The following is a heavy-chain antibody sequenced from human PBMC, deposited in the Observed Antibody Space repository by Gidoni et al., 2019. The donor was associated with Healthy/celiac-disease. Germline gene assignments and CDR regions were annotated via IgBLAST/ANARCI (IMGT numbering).Heavy chain of an antibody. D-gene: IGHD3-16*01. J-gene: IGHJ4*02. CDR1: GGSISSYY. CDR2: IYSSGGT. V-gene: IGHV4-59*01. CDR3: ASLTPGGNRDY. Sequence: QVQLQESGPGLVKPSETLSLTCTVSGGSISSYYWSWIRQPPGKGLEWIGYIYSSGGTNYNPSLKSRVTISVDTSKNQFSLKLSSVTAADTAVYYCASLTPGGNRDYWGQGTLVTVSS.